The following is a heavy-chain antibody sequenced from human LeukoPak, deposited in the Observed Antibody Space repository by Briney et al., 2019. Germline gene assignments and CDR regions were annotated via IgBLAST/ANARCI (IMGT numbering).Heavy chain of an antibody. CDR2: IRYDGSNK. CDR3: AKGEGYYESSGYYLYYFDY. CDR1: GFTFSSYG. Sequence: GGSLRLSCAASGFTFSSYGMHWVRQAPGKGLEWVAFIRYDGSNKYYADSVKGRFTISRDNSKNTLYLQMNSLRAEGTAVYYCAKGEGYYESSGYYLYYFDYWGQGTLVTVSS. J-gene: IGHJ4*02. V-gene: IGHV3-30*02. D-gene: IGHD3-22*01.